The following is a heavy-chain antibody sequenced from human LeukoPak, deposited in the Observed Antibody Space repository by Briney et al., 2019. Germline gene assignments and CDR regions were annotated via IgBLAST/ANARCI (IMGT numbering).Heavy chain of an antibody. Sequence: ASVKVSCKPSGYIFTSYAISWVRQAPGQGLEWMGWISAYSGNTDSAQKLQGRLTMTTDTSTSTAYMELRSLISDDTAVYYCARGGSGWFSDYWGQGTLVTVSS. CDR1: GYIFTSYA. V-gene: IGHV1-18*01. CDR2: ISAYSGNT. J-gene: IGHJ4*02. CDR3: ARGGSGWFSDY. D-gene: IGHD6-19*01.